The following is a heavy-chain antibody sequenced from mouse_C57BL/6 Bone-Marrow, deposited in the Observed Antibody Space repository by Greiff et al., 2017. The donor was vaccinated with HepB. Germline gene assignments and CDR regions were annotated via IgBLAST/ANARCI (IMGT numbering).Heavy chain of an antibody. Sequence: QVQLKESGAELARPGASVKLSCKASGYTFTSYGISWVKQRTGQGLEWIGEIYPRSGNTYYNEKFKGKATLTADKSSSTAYMELRSLTSEDSAVYFCERSDDPFAYWGQGTLVTVSA. CDR3: ERSDDPFAY. V-gene: IGHV1-81*01. CDR1: GYTFTSYG. D-gene: IGHD2-12*01. J-gene: IGHJ3*01. CDR2: IYPRSGNT.